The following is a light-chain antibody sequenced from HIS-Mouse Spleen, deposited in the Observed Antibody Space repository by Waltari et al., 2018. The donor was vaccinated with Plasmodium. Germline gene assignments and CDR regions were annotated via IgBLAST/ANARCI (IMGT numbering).Light chain of an antibody. V-gene: IGLV2-8*01. J-gene: IGLJ2*01. CDR3: SSYAGSNNLV. Sequence: QSALTQPPSASGSPGQSVTISCTGTSSDVGGYTYVSWYQQHPGKAPTLIIYEVSKRPSGVPDRFSGSKSGNTASLTVSGLQAEDEADYYCSSYAGSNNLVFGGGTKLTVL. CDR2: EVS. CDR1: SSDVGGYTY.